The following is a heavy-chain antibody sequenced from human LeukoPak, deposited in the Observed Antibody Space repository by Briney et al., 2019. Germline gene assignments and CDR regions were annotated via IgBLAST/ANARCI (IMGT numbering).Heavy chain of an antibody. J-gene: IGHJ4*02. CDR1: GYRFTSYW. CDR2: IYPGDSDT. D-gene: IGHD3-22*01. V-gene: IGHV5-51*01. CDR3: ARHFLYYDSSGPRAYYFDY. Sequence: GAPLQISFKGFGYRFTSYWIGWVRPMPGKGLEWMGIIYPGDSDTRYSPSFQAQVTISADKSISTAYLQWSSLKASDTAMYYCARHFLYYDSSGPRAYYFDYWGQGTLVTVSS.